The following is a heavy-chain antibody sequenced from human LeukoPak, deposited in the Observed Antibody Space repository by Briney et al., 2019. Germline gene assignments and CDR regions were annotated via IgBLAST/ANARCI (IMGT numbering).Heavy chain of an antibody. V-gene: IGHV1-8*01. CDR1: GYTFTSYD. CDR2: NNPNSVNT. D-gene: IGHD5-12*01. Sequence: ASVKVSCKASGYTFTSYDINLLRQATGQGLEGIGWNNPNSVNTGYTPNFEARVTMTRNTSMSTAYTELSSLRSQDTAVYYCAIRTPVEIVATLGVRVKKGLDYWGHGTLVTVSS. CDR3: AIRTPVEIVATLGVRVKKGLDY. J-gene: IGHJ4*01.